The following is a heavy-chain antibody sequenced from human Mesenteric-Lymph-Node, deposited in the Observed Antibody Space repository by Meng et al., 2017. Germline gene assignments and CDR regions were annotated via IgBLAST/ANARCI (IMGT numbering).Heavy chain of an antibody. CDR3: ARDPSYYDFWSGYYPGYYGMDV. J-gene: IGHJ6*02. CDR1: GGSISSYY. D-gene: IGHD3-3*01. V-gene: IGHV4-59*01. CDR2: IYYSGST. Sequence: SETLSLTCTVSGGSISSYYWSWIRQPPGKGLEWIGYIYYSGSTNYNPSLKSRVTISVDTSKNQFSLKLSFVTAADTAVYYCARDPSYYDFWSGYYPGYYGMDVWGQGTTVTVSS.